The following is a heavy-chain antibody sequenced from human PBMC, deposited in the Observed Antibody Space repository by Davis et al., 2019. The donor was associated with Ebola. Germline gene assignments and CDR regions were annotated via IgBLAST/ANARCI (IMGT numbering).Heavy chain of an antibody. V-gene: IGHV3-74*01. CDR3: AREGKYRDESRTFDY. CDR1: GFTFSSYW. Sequence: GESLKISCAASGFTFSSYWMHWVRQAPGKGLVWVSRINSDGSSTSYANSVKGRFTISRDNAKNTLYLQKNSLRAEDTAVYYCAREGKYRDESRTFDYWGQGTLVTVSS. J-gene: IGHJ4*02. CDR2: INSDGSST. D-gene: IGHD2-2*01.